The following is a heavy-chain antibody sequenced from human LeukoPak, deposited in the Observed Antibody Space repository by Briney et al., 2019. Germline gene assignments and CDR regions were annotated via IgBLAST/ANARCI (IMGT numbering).Heavy chain of an antibody. V-gene: IGHV1-8*01. CDR1: GYTFTSYD. D-gene: IGHD3-22*01. CDR3: ARGLSVLGWYYDSSLY. J-gene: IGHJ4*02. CDR2: MNPNSGNT. Sequence: GASVRVSCTASGYTFTSYDINWVRQAPGQGLEWMGWMNPNSGNTGYAQKFQGRVTMTRNTSISTAYMELSSLRSEDTAVYYCARGLSVLGWYYDSSLYWGQGTLVTVSS.